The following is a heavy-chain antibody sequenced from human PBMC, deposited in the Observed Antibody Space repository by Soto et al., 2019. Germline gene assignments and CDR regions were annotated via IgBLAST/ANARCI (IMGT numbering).Heavy chain of an antibody. CDR2: IYDSGST. CDR1: GDSISSGDYY. J-gene: IGHJ6*02. Sequence: SETLSLTCTVSGDSISSGDYYWSWIRQPPGKGLEWIGYIYDSGSTNYNPSLKRRVTISLDTSKNQFSLKLSSVTAADTAVYYCARGSSIAGLYYGMDVWGQGTTVTVSS. D-gene: IGHD6-6*01. CDR3: ARGSSIAGLYYGMDV. V-gene: IGHV4-61*08.